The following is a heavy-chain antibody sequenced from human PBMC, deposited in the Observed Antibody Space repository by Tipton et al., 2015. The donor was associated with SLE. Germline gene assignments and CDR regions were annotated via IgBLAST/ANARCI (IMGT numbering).Heavy chain of an antibody. J-gene: IGHJ3*02. CDR3: ARSPSGAFDI. V-gene: IGHV3-30-3*01. CDR2: ISYDGSNK. Sequence: SLRLSCAASGFTFSSYAMHWVRQAPGKGLEWVAVISYDGSNKYYADSVKGRFTISRDNAKNSLYLQMNSLRAEDTAVYYCARSPSGAFDIWGQGTMVTVSS. CDR1: GFTFSSYA.